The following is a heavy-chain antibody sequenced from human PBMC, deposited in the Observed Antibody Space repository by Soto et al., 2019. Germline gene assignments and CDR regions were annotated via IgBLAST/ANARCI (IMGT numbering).Heavy chain of an antibody. D-gene: IGHD2-2*01. CDR3: AREDIVVVQADYGMDV. CDR2: INHSGST. V-gene: IGHV4-34*01. CDR1: EGSFSGYY. J-gene: IGHJ6*02. Sequence: SETLSLSCAVYEGSFSGYYWSWIRQPPGKGLEWIGEINHSGSTNYNPSLQSRVTISVDTSKNQFSLKLSSVTAADTAVYYCAREDIVVVQADYGMDVWGQGTTVTVSS.